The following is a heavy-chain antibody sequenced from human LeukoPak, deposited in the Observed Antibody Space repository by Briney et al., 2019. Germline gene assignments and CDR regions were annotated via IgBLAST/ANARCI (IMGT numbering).Heavy chain of an antibody. D-gene: IGHD1-1*01. CDR3: ARKSGTGRNFVDV. CDR2: MNPNSGNT. V-gene: IGHV1-8*01. CDR1: GYTFTSYD. Sequence: GASVKVSCKASGYTFTSYDINWVRQATGQGLEWMGWMNPNSGNTGYAQKFQGRVTMTRDTSTSTVYMELSRLTSEDTAVYYCARKSGTGRNFVDVWGQGTTVTVSS. J-gene: IGHJ6*02.